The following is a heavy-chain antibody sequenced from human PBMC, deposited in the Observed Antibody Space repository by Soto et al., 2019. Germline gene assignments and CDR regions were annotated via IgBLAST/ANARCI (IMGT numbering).Heavy chain of an antibody. V-gene: IGHV3-21*01. Sequence: PGGSLRLSCEASVFTFNDYSMEWVRQAPEKGLEWVSSISSSGTYIYYADSVKGRFAISRDNANNVMYLQMDTLRAEDTAVYYCVRAGHVFDVHYYGMDLWGQGTTVTVSS. CDR2: ISSSGTYI. CDR3: VRAGHVFDVHYYGMDL. D-gene: IGHD3-10*01. J-gene: IGHJ6*02. CDR1: VFTFNDYS.